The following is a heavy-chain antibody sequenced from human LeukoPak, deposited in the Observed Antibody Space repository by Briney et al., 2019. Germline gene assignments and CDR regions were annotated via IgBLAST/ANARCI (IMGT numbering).Heavy chain of an antibody. V-gene: IGHV3-53*01. J-gene: IGHJ6*03. CDR1: GFTVSSNY. Sequence: PGGSLRLSCAASGFTVSSNYISWVRQAPGKGLEWVSVIYSGGGTNYADSVKGRFTISRDNSKNTLYLQMNSLRAEDTAVYYCAKNVREADWYYYYMDVWGKGTTVTVSS. CDR2: IYSGGGT. CDR3: AKNVREADWYYYYMDV. D-gene: IGHD3-9*01.